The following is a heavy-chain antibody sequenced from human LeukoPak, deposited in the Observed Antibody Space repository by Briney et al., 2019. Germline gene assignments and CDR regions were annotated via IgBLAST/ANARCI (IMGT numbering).Heavy chain of an antibody. CDR1: GCTFSIYN. CDR2: IIPIPGRA. Sequence: ASVKFACKASGCTFSIYNISWVRQAPGQGLERVVKIIPIPGRANYAQKFQGRVTITADKSTSTTYIELSSLRSEDTAVYYCARDGVVVPAAIGYYYYGMDVWGQGTLVTVSS. V-gene: IGHV1-69*08. J-gene: IGHJ6*02. D-gene: IGHD2-2*01. CDR3: ARDGVVVPAAIGYYYYGMDV.